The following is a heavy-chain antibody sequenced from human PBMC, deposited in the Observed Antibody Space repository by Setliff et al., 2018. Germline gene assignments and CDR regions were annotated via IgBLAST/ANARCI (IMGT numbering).Heavy chain of an antibody. Sequence: PGGSLRLSCAASGFTFSGYYMQWVRQAPGKGLEWVSGISWNSGSIGYADSVKGRFTISRDNAKNSLYLQMNSLRAEDMALYYCAKGTPQDYYSMDVWGQGTTVTVSS. CDR3: AKGTPQDYYSMDV. J-gene: IGHJ6*02. CDR2: ISWNSGSI. CDR1: GFTFSGYY. V-gene: IGHV3-9*03.